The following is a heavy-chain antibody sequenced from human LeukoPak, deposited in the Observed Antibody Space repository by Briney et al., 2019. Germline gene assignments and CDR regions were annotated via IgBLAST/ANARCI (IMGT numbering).Heavy chain of an antibody. Sequence: SETLSLTCAVYGGSFSDYYWSWIRQPPGKGLEWIGEIHHSGRTNYNASLKSRVTISVDTSKNQFSLRLSSVTAADTAVYYRAPRGDIEHSYGYGKWFDPWGQGTRVTVSS. CDR2: IHHSGRT. V-gene: IGHV4-34*01. CDR1: GGSFSDYY. D-gene: IGHD5-18*01. CDR3: APRGDIEHSYGYGKWFDP. J-gene: IGHJ5*02.